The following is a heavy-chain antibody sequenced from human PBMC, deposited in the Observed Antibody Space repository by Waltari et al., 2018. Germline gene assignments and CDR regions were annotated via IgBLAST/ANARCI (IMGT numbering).Heavy chain of an antibody. CDR1: GYSINSGYY. Sequence: QVQLQESGPGLVKPPETLSPTCDVSGYSINSGYYWGWIRQSPGKGLEWIATIHHAGDTFYNPSLKSRVTISMDTSKNQFSLKLNSVTAADTAVYFCSRQVLGYCTSAACRRLESWGQGTLVTVSS. J-gene: IGHJ4*02. CDR2: IHHAGDT. CDR3: SRQVLGYCTSAACRRLES. D-gene: IGHD2-2*03. V-gene: IGHV4-38-2*01.